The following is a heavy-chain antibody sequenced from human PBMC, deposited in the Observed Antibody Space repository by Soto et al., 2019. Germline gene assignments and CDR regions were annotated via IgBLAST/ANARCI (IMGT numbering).Heavy chain of an antibody. CDR1: GGSISSSSYY. J-gene: IGHJ4*02. CDR3: AREGSSRWLGFLDY. V-gene: IGHV4-39*07. Sequence: SETLSLTCTVSGGSISSSSYYWGWIRQPPGKGLEWIGSIYYSGSTYYNPSLKSRVTISVDTSKNQFSLKLSSVTAADTAVYYCAREGSSRWLGFLDYWGQGTLVTVSS. CDR2: IYYSGST. D-gene: IGHD6-19*01.